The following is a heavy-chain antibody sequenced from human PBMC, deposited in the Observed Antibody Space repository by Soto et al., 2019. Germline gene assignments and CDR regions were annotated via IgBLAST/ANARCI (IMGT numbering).Heavy chain of an antibody. Sequence: GGSLRLSFAASGVTFRSYSMTWVRQAPGKGLEWVSSIDSSRSYIYYADAVKGRFTISRDNAKNSLYLKMNGLRAEDTAVYYCARQYSSAVVDGGQGTLVTVSS. CDR3: ARQYSSAVVD. D-gene: IGHD6-19*01. J-gene: IGHJ4*02. CDR1: GVTFRSYS. CDR2: IDSSRSYI. V-gene: IGHV3-21*04.